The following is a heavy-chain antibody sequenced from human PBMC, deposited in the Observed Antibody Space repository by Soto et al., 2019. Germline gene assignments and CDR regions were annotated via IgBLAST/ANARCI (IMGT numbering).Heavy chain of an antibody. V-gene: IGHV3-74*01. J-gene: IGHJ4*02. CDR2: INSDGSST. D-gene: IGHD3-22*01. Sequence: GGSLRLSCAASGFTFSSYWMHWVRQAPGKGLVWVSRINSDGSSTSYADSVKGRFTISRDNAKNTLYLQMNSLRAEDTAVYYCARGDTFYYDSSDFDYWGQGTLVTVSS. CDR1: GFTFSSYW. CDR3: ARGDTFYYDSSDFDY.